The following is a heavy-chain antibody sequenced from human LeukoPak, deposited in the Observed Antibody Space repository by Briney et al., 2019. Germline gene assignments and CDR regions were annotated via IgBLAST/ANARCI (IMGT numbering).Heavy chain of an antibody. CDR2: IYYSGST. D-gene: IGHD3-22*01. V-gene: IGHV4-39*01. J-gene: IGHJ4*02. CDR1: GGSISSSSYY. CDR3: AGQPYDSSGYRVPYFDY. Sequence: SETLSLTCTVSGGSISSSSYYWGWIRQPPGKGLEWIGSIYYSGSTYYNPSLKSRVTISVDTSKNQFSLKLSSVTAADTAVYYCAGQPYDSSGYRVPYFDYWGQGTLVTVSS.